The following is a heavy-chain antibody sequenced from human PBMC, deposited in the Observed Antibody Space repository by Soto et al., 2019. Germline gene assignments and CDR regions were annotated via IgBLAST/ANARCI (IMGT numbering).Heavy chain of an antibody. J-gene: IGHJ4*02. Sequence: QVQLVQSGAEVKKPGASVKVSCKTSGYTVTMYGISWVRQAPGQGLEWLGMITADNGDTKYAQKVQDRVTVNMDTSTTTAYMELRSLTSDDTAVYYCARRTLGSAIGIGDYWGQGTLVTVSS. CDR2: ITADNGDT. CDR3: ARRTLGSAIGIGDY. CDR1: GYTVTMYG. D-gene: IGHD7-27*01. V-gene: IGHV1-18*01.